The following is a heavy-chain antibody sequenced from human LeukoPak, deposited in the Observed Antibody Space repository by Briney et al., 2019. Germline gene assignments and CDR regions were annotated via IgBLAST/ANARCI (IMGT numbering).Heavy chain of an antibody. CDR2: INHSGST. V-gene: IGHV4-34*01. CDR1: GGSFSGYY. CDR3: ARVYDSSGSYAFDI. D-gene: IGHD3-22*01. Sequence: ASETLSLTCAVYGGSFSGYYWSWIRQPPGKGLEWIGEINHSGSTNYNPSLKSRVTISVDRSKNQFSLKLSSVTAADTAVYYCARVYDSSGSYAFDIWGQGTMVTVSS. J-gene: IGHJ3*02.